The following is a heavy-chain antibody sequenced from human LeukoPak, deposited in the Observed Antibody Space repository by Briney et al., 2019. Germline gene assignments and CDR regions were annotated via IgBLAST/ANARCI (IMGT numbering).Heavy chain of an antibody. D-gene: IGHD2-8*02. CDR3: ATYRQVLLPFEC. CDR2: IYYSGST. J-gene: IGHJ4*02. CDR1: GGSISSYY. V-gene: IGHV4-59*10. Sequence: SETLSLTCTVSGGSISSYYWSWIRQPAGKGLEWIGSIYYSGSTYYNPSLKSRVTISVDTSKNQFSLKLSSVTAADTAVYYCATYRQVLLPFECWGQGTLVTVSS.